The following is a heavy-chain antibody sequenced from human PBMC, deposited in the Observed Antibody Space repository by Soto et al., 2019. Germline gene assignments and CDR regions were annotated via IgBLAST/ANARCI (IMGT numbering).Heavy chain of an antibody. CDR3: AKDREYSYGYDY. D-gene: IGHD5-18*01. Sequence: PGGSLRLSCAASGFTFSSYTMSWVRQAPGKGLEWVSTISGSGGSTYYADSVKGRFTISRDNSKNTLYLQMNSLRGEDTAIYYCAKDREYSYGYDYWGQGTLVTVSS. CDR1: GFTFSSYT. V-gene: IGHV3-23*01. J-gene: IGHJ4*02. CDR2: ISGSGGST.